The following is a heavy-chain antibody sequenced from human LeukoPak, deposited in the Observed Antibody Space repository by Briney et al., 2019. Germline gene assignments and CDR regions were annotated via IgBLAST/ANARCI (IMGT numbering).Heavy chain of an antibody. CDR3: ARAKAAAGIDYFDY. Sequence: SETLTLTCTVSGGSISSSSYYWGWIRQPPGKGLEWIGYIYYSGSTNYNPSLKSRVTISVDTSKNQFSLKLSSVTAADTAVYYCARAKAAAGIDYFDYWGQGTLVTVSS. V-gene: IGHV4-61*05. D-gene: IGHD6-13*01. CDR2: IYYSGST. J-gene: IGHJ4*02. CDR1: GGSISSSSYY.